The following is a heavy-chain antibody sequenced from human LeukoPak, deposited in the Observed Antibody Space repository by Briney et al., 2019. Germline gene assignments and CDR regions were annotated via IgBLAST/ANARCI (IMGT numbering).Heavy chain of an antibody. CDR3: ARVGPIYCSSTSCSPNWFDP. V-gene: IGHV1-2*02. J-gene: IGHJ5*02. CDR2: INPNSGGT. CDR1: GYTFTGYY. D-gene: IGHD2-2*01. Sequence: GASVKVSCKASGYTFTGYYMHWVRQAPGQGLECMGWINPNSGGTNYAQKFQGRVTMTRDTSISTAYMELSRLRSDDTAVYYCARVGPIYCSSTSCSPNWFDPWGQGTLVTVSS.